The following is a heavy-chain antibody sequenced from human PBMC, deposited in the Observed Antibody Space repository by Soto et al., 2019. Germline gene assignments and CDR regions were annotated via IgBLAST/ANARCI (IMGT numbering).Heavy chain of an antibody. Sequence: GGSLRLSCAASGFTFSSYSMNWVRQAPGKGLEWVSSISSSSSYIYYADSVKGRFTISRDNAKNSLYLQMNSLRAEDTAVYYGAIILNDFWRGYYRPEGSGGVDVGGQGTTASVSS. CDR1: GFTFSSYS. CDR2: ISSSSSYI. D-gene: IGHD3-3*01. CDR3: AIILNDFWRGYYRPEGSGGVDV. V-gene: IGHV3-21*01. J-gene: IGHJ6*01.